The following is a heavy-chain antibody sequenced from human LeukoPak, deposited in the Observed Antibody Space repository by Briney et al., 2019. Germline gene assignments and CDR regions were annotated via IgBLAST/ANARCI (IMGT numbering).Heavy chain of an antibody. CDR1: GFTFSDYY. CDR3: ARGGITMIAVVPEY. D-gene: IGHD3-22*01. Sequence: GGSLRLSCAASGFTFSDYYMSWIRQAPGKGLEWVSYTSSSGSTIYDADSVKGRFTISRDNAKNSLYLQMNSLRAEDTAVYYCARGGITMIAVVPEYWGQGTLVTVSS. V-gene: IGHV3-11*04. CDR2: TSSSGSTI. J-gene: IGHJ4*02.